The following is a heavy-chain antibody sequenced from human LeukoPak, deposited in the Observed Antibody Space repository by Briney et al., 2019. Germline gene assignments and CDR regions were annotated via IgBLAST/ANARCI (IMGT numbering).Heavy chain of an antibody. CDR1: GFTFSSYA. CDR2: IKSKTDGGTT. D-gene: IGHD3-10*01. V-gene: IGHV3-15*01. CDR3: TSVGFGPYYFDN. Sequence: GGSLRLSCAASGFTFSSYAMSWVRQAPGKGLEWVGRIKSKTDGGTTDYAAPVKGRFTISRDDSKNTLYLQMNSLKTEDTAVYYCTSVGFGPYYFDNWGQGTLVTVSS. J-gene: IGHJ4*02.